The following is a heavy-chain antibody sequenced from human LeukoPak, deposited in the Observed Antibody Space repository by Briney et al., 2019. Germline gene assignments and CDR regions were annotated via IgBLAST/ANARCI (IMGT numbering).Heavy chain of an antibody. CDR2: IYTSGST. CDR1: GGSISSGSYY. J-gene: IGHJ6*03. CDR3: ARDCSGGSCYPSHLGYYYYYMDV. D-gene: IGHD2-15*01. V-gene: IGHV4-61*02. Sequence: PSETLSLTRTVSGGSISSGSYYWSWIRQPAGKGLEWIGRIYTSGSTNYNPSLKSRVTISVDTSKNQFSLKLSSVTAADTAVYYCARDCSGGSCYPSHLGYYYYYMDVWGKGTTVTVSS.